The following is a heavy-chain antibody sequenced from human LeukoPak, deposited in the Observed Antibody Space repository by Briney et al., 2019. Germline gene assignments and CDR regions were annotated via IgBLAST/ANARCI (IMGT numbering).Heavy chain of an antibody. V-gene: IGHV3-74*01. J-gene: IGHJ4*02. CDR1: GFTLSSSW. D-gene: IGHD6-13*01. CDR2: LSPDGSNA. Sequence: PGGSLRLSCAASGFTLSSSWMHWVRQAPGKGLVWVSRLSPDGSNAIFADSVKGRFTISRDNAKNTLFLQMNGLSAEDTAVYYCARGPPSWYGLDSWGQGTLVTVSS. CDR3: ARGPPSWYGLDS.